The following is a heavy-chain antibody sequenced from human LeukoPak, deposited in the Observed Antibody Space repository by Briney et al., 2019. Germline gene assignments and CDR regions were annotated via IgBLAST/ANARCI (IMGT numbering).Heavy chain of an antibody. Sequence: ASVKVSCKASGYTFTSYGISWVRQAPGQGLEWMGWISAYNGNTNYAQKLQGRVTMTTDTSTSTAYMELRSLRSDDTAVYDCGVVVVPAAIDYWGQGTLVTVSS. D-gene: IGHD2-2*01. V-gene: IGHV1-18*01. CDR3: GVVVVPAAIDY. CDR1: GYTFTSYG. J-gene: IGHJ4*02. CDR2: ISAYNGNT.